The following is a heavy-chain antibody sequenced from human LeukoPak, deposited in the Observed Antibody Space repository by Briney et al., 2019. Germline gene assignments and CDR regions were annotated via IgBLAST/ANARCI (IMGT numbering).Heavy chain of an antibody. CDR1: GIPFSRFA. CDR2: ISGSDRTT. D-gene: IGHD3-22*01. Sequence: GGSLRLSCEASGIPFSRFAMSWVRQAPGKGLEWVSSISGSDRTTYYADSVKGRFTISRDNSKNILYLQMNSLRADDTALYYSAKDGNYLDSSGYLIPFDYWGLGTLVTVSS. CDR3: AKDGNYLDSSGYLIPFDY. V-gene: IGHV3-23*01. J-gene: IGHJ4*02.